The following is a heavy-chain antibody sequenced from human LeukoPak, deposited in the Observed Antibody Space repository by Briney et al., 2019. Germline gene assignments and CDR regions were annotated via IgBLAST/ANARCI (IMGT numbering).Heavy chain of an antibody. J-gene: IGHJ4*02. Sequence: SETLSLTCAVYGGSFSGYYWSWIRQPPGKGLEWIGYIYHSGSTYYNPSLKSRVTISVDRSKNQFSLKLSSVTAADTAVYYCARWGYESSGYYRPFDYWGQGTLVTVSS. CDR1: GGSFSGYY. CDR2: IYHSGST. CDR3: ARWGYESSGYYRPFDY. V-gene: IGHV4-34*01. D-gene: IGHD3-22*01.